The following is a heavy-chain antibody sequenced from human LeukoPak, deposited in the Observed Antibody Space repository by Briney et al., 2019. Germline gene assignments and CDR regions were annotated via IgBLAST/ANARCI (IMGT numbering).Heavy chain of an antibody. CDR3: AREEYCSGGSCYYFDY. CDR1: GYTFTSYG. V-gene: IGHV1-18*01. CDR2: ISAYNGNT. J-gene: IGHJ4*02. D-gene: IGHD2-15*01. Sequence: GSVKVSCKASGYTFTSYGISWVRQAPGQGLEWMGWISAYNGNTNYAQKLQGRVTMTTDTSTSTAYMELRSLRSDDTAVYYCAREEYCSGGSCYYFDYWGQGTPVTVSS.